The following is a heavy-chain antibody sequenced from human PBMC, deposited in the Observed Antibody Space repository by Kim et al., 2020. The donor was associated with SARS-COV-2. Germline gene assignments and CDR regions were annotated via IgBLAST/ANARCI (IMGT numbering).Heavy chain of an antibody. D-gene: IGHD3-16*01. V-gene: IGHV3-53*01. CDR1: GFAVSDNY. Sequence: GGSLRLSCAVSGFAVSDNYMTWVRQAPGKGLEWVSVIYSGGSAYYADSVKGRFTISRDNSKNTMYLQMNSLRVEDTAVYYCARYYNSGSRYRPLDFWGQGTLVTVSS. CDR2: IYSGGSA. CDR3: ARYYNSGSRYRPLDF. J-gene: IGHJ4*02.